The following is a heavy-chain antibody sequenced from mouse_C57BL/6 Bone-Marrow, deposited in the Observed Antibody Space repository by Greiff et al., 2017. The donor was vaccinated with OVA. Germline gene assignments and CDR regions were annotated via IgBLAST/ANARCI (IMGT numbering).Heavy chain of an antibody. D-gene: IGHD2-5*01. CDR3: AIPLAYYSNYVDAMDY. CDR1: GYTFTSYW. CDR2: IHPSDSDT. V-gene: IGHV1-74*01. J-gene: IGHJ4*01. Sequence: QVQLQQPGADLVKPGASVKVSCKASGYTFTSYWMHWVKQRPGQGLEWIGRIHPSDSDTNYNQKFKGKATLTGDKSSSTAYMQLSSLTSEDSAVYYCAIPLAYYSNYVDAMDYWGQGTSVTVSS.